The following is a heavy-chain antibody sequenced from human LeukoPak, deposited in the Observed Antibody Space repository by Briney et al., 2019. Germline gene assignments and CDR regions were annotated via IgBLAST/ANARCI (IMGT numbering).Heavy chain of an antibody. V-gene: IGHV4-34*01. CDR3: ARLPTAGYLNL. Sequence: SETLSLTCAVYGGSFSGYYWSWIRQPPGKGLEWIGEINHSGSTNYNPSLKSRVTISVDTSKNQFSLKLSSVTAADTAVYYCARLPTAGYLNLWGQGTLVTVSS. CDR1: GGSFSGYY. D-gene: IGHD3-9*01. CDR2: INHSGST. J-gene: IGHJ4*02.